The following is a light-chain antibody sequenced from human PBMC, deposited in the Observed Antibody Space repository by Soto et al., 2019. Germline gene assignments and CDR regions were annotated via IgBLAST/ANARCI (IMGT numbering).Light chain of an antibody. CDR1: QNINNY. Sequence: DIQMTQSPSSLSASVGDRVTITCRSSQNINNYLNWYQQRPGKAPRLLMYAASTLQSGVPSRFSGSGYGTDFTLAISSLQPEDFATYYCQKSYIEPGGTCGHGTKVDXK. V-gene: IGKV1-39*01. CDR3: QKSYIEPGGT. CDR2: AAS. J-gene: IGKJ1*01.